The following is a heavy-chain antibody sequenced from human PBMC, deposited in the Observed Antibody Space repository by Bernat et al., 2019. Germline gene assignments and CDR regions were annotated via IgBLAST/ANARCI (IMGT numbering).Heavy chain of an antibody. CDR1: GFSFSTSD. D-gene: IGHD3-16*01. CDR3: ARDGKRRSNYGYDFDY. Sequence: EVQLVESGGGVVRPGGSLRLSCAASGFSFSTSDMHWVHQAPGKRLEWVSFISGSSTTIYYADSVKGRFIISRDNGENSLYLQLSSLRVEDTAVYYCARDGKRRSNYGYDFDYWGQGTLVTVSS. V-gene: IGHV3-48*01. CDR2: ISGSSTTI. J-gene: IGHJ4*02.